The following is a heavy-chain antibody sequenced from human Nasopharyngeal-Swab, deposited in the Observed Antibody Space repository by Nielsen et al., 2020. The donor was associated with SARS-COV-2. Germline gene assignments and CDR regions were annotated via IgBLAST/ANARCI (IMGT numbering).Heavy chain of an antibody. Sequence: GESLKISCAASGFTFDDYTMHWVRQAPGKGLEWVSLISWDGGSTYYADSVKGRFTISRDNSKNSLYLQMNSLRTEDTALYYCAKYSRPFLRRYYYGMDVWGQGTTVTVSS. V-gene: IGHV3-43*01. CDR1: GFTFDDYT. CDR3: AKYSRPFLRRYYYGMDV. D-gene: IGHD2/OR15-2a*01. J-gene: IGHJ6*02. CDR2: ISWDGGST.